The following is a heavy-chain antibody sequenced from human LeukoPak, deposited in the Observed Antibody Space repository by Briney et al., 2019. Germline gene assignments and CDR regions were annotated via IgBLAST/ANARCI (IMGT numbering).Heavy chain of an antibody. CDR3: AKDGGLWVSAHWGDS. J-gene: IGHJ4*02. D-gene: IGHD7-27*01. Sequence: GGSLRLSCAASGFTFSSYTMSWVRQAPGKGLEWVSTITTSDGNTYYADSEKGRFTVSRDNSKNTLFLQMNSLRAEDTAVYYCAKDGGLWVSAHWGDSWGRGTLVTVSS. V-gene: IGHV3-23*01. CDR2: ITTSDGNT. CDR1: GFTFSSYT.